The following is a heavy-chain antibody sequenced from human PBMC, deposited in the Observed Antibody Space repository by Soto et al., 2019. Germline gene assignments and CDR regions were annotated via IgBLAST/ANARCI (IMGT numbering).Heavy chain of an antibody. V-gene: IGHV3-21*01. CDR2: ISSSSSYI. CDR3: ARDSSWVATIDELGLYYDYGMDV. Sequence: EVQLVESGGGLAKPGWSLRLSCAASGFTFSSYSMNWVRHAPGKGLVWVSSISSSSSYIYYTDSVKGRFTISRDNAKNTPYRQMNSLRAEDTAVYYWARDSSWVATIDELGLYYDYGMDVWGQGTTVTVSS. CDR1: GFTFSSYS. J-gene: IGHJ6*02. D-gene: IGHD5-12*01.